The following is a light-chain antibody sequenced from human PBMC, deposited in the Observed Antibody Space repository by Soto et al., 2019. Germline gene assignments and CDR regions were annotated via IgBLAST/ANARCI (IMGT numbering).Light chain of an antibody. CDR1: QSVSSK. V-gene: IGKV3-15*01. CDR2: GAS. Sequence: EVVLTQSPATLSVSPGERATLSCRASQSVSSKLAWYQQKPGQAPRLLIYGASTRATGIPARFSGSGSGTDFTLTISSLQSEDFAVYSCPQYDNWLKWTFGQGTKVEI. CDR3: PQYDNWLKWT. J-gene: IGKJ1*01.